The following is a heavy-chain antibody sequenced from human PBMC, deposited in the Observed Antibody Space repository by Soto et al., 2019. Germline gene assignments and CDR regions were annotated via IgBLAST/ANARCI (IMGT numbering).Heavy chain of an antibody. CDR3: AASGSLAY. CDR1: GYTFSSYA. D-gene: IGHD1-26*01. J-gene: IGHJ4*02. V-gene: IGHV1-3*01. CDR2: INPGNGDT. Sequence: QVQLVQSGAEVKKPGASVKVSCKASGYTFSSYAIHWVRQAPGQSLECMGWINPGNGDTRYSQKFQGRVTITRDTSASTAYMELSSLSSEDTALYYCAASGSLAYWGQGTLVTVSS.